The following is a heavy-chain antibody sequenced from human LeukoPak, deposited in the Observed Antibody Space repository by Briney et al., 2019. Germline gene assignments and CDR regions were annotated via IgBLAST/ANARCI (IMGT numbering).Heavy chain of an antibody. J-gene: IGHJ4*02. CDR1: GYSLTSYA. CDR2: NYVGDGNT. Sequence: ASVKVSCKASGYSLTSYAMHWVRQAPGQRLEWMGWNYVGDGNTKYSQKFQDRVTITRDTSASTAYMELSSLRSEDTAVYYCARGGPVSSGYAHDSWGQGTLVTVSS. CDR3: ARGGPVSSGYAHDS. D-gene: IGHD3-22*01. V-gene: IGHV1-3*01.